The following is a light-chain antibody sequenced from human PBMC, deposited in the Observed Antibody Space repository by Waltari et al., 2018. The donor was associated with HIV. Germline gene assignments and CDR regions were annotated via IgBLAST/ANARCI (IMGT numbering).Light chain of an antibody. CDR2: EGS. V-gene: IGLV2-23*01. CDR1: SSDVGSSNL. CDR3: CSDAVSSTCV. J-gene: IGLJ1*01. Sequence: QSAVTQPASVSGAPGQSNTISCTGTSSDVGSSNLVSWYQQHPGKAPKLMIYEGSTRTSGVSECFSGSKYCNTASLTISGLQGEDEADYYCCSDAVSSTCVFGTGTKVPVL.